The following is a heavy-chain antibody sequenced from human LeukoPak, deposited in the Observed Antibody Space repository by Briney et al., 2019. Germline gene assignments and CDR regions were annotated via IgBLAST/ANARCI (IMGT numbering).Heavy chain of an antibody. D-gene: IGHD3-10*01. CDR2: IYTSGST. J-gene: IGHJ4*02. CDR3: ARVGLTPYGSGSYYDY. Sequence: PSETLSLTCIVSGGSISSYYWSWIRQPAGKGLEWIGRIYTSGSTNYNPSLKSRVTMSVDTSKNQFSLKLGSVTAADTAVYYCARVGLTPYGSGSYYDYWGQGTLVTVSS. V-gene: IGHV4-4*07. CDR1: GGSISSYY.